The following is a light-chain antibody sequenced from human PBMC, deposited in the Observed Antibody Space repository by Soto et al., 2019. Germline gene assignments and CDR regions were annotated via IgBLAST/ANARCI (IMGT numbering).Light chain of an antibody. Sequence: QSALTQPASVSGSPGQSITISCTGTSSDVGSYNFVSWYQHHPGKAPKLMIYEGSKRPSGVSYRFSGSKSGNTASLTISGLQAEDEADYYCCSDAGSSTLVFGGGTKLTVL. CDR2: EGS. J-gene: IGLJ2*01. CDR1: SSDVGSYNF. CDR3: CSDAGSSTLV. V-gene: IGLV2-23*01.